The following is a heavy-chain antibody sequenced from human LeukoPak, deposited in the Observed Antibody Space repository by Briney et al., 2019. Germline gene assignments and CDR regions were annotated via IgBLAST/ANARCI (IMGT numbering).Heavy chain of an antibody. CDR1: GGSISSSSYY. V-gene: IGHV4-39*01. D-gene: IGHD2-2*01. CDR2: IYYSGST. J-gene: IGHJ4*02. CDR3: ARPYCSSTSCYPLGY. Sequence: PSETLSLTCTVSGGSISSSSYYWGWIRQPPGKGLEWIGRIYYSGSTYYNPSLKSRVTISVDTSKNQFSLKLSSVTAADTAVYYCARPYCSSTSCYPLGYWGQGTLVTVSS.